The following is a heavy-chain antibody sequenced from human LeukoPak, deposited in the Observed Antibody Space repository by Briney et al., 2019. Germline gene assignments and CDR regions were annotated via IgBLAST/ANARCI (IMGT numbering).Heavy chain of an antibody. V-gene: IGHV3-30*03. CDR1: GFTFNSYG. Sequence: GGSLRLSCAASGFTFNSYGMHWVRQAPGKGLEWVAVISYDGPNKYYADSVKGRFTISRDDSKSTLYLQMNSLRPEDTAVYYCTRIFYYEPGGYYPDHWGQGTLVTVSS. D-gene: IGHD3-22*01. CDR2: ISYDGPNK. J-gene: IGHJ4*02. CDR3: TRIFYYEPGGYYPDH.